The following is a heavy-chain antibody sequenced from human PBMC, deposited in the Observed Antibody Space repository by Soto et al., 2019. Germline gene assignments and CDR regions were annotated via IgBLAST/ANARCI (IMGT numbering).Heavy chain of an antibody. J-gene: IGHJ4*02. V-gene: IGHV3-33*01. CDR2: IWYDGSKE. Sequence: QVQLVESGGGVVQPGRSLRLSCVASGFTFSRFGMHWVRQAPGKGLEWMAVIWYDGSKEYYGDAVKGRFTVSRDSSTNTVYLQMNSLRAEDTAVYYCARGSDGSGSYHDYWGQGTRVTVSS. D-gene: IGHD3-10*01. CDR3: ARGSDGSGSYHDY. CDR1: GFTFSRFG.